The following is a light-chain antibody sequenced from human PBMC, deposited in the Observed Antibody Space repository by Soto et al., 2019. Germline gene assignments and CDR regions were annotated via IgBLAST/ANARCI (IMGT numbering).Light chain of an antibody. CDR3: SSHASGSTLV. CDR1: SGDVGGYDY. J-gene: IGLJ2*01. CDR2: EVT. V-gene: IGLV2-14*01. Sequence: QSALTQPASVSGSPGQSITISCTGTSGDVGGYDYVSWYQQHPDKAPKLMIYEVTKRPSWVSNRFSGSKSGNTASLTISGLQPEDEADYYCSSHASGSTLVFGSGTKLTVL.